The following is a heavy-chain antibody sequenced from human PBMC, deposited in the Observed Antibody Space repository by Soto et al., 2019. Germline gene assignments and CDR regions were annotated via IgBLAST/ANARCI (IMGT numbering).Heavy chain of an antibody. CDR2: ITASGATT. D-gene: IGHD3-22*01. CDR1: GFTFSTFA. Sequence: GGSLRLSCAASGFTFSTFAMTWVRQAPGKGLEWVSAITASGATTCYADSVKGRFTISRDNSQNTVYLQANRLRPEDTAVYYCAKDLFPARDSLYGLDVWGQGTTVTVSS. J-gene: IGHJ6*02. V-gene: IGHV3-23*01. CDR3: AKDLFPARDSLYGLDV.